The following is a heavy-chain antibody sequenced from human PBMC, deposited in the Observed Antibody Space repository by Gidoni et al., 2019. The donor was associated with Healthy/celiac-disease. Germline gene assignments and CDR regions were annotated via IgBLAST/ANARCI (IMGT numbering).Heavy chain of an antibody. CDR1: GFTFSSYV. CDR3: ARVVGEFPQWLPTGY. V-gene: IGHV3-30-3*01. J-gene: IGHJ4*02. CDR2: ISYDGSNK. D-gene: IGHD6-19*01. Sequence: QVQLVESGGGVVQPGRSLRLSCAASGFTFSSYVMHWVRQAPGKGLEWVAVISYDGSNKYYADSVKGRFTISRDNSKNTLYLQMNSLRAEDTAMYYCARVVGEFPQWLPTGYWGQGTLVTVSS.